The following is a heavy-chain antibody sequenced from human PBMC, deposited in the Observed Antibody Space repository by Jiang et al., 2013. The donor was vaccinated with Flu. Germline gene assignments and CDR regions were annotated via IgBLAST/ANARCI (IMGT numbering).Heavy chain of an antibody. Sequence: GAEVKKPGSSVKVSCKASGGTFSSYAISWVRQAPGQGLEWMGGIIPIFGTANYAQKFQGRVTITADKSTSTAYMELSSLRSEDTAVYYCARSVLTGSVTEYGMDVWGQGTTVTVSS. CDR1: GGTFSSYA. CDR3: ARSVLTGSVTEYGMDV. CDR2: IIPIFGTA. V-gene: IGHV1-69*06. D-gene: IGHD3-9*01. J-gene: IGHJ6*02.